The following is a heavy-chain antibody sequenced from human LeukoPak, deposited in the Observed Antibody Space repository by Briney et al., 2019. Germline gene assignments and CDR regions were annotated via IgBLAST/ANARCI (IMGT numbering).Heavy chain of an antibody. CDR3: AKGLIVVVVAASMDEAFDI. J-gene: IGHJ3*02. V-gene: IGHV3-23*01. CDR2: NSGSGGST. D-gene: IGHD2-15*01. Sequence: GGSLRLSCAASGFTFSSYAMSWVRQAPGKGLEWVSANSGSGGSTYYADSVKGRFTISRDNSKNTLYLQMNSLRAEDTAVYYCAKGLIVVVVAASMDEAFDIWGQGTMVTVSS. CDR1: GFTFSSYA.